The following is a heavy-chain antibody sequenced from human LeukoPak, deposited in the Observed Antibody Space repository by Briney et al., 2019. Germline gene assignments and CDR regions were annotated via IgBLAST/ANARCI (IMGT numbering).Heavy chain of an antibody. CDR1: GFTFSNYE. CDR3: ARDNYDSSGYYFD. V-gene: IGHV3-48*03. Sequence: GGSLRLSCAASGFTFSNYEMNWVCQAPGKGLEWLSYITSSGTTIYYADSVKGRFTISRDNAKNSLYLQMNSLRAEDTAVYYCARDNYDSSGYYFDWGQGTLVTVSS. D-gene: IGHD3-22*01. J-gene: IGHJ4*02. CDR2: ITSSGTTI.